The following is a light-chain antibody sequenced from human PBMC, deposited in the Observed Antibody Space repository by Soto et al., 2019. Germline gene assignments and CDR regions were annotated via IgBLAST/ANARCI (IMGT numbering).Light chain of an antibody. CDR3: QQYNNWPPIT. V-gene: IGKV3-15*01. J-gene: IGKJ2*01. CDR2: GAS. CDR1: QSVSSN. Sequence: EIVMTQSPATLSVSPGERATLSCRASQSVSSNLAWYQQKPGQAPRLLIYGASTRATGIPDRFSGSGSGTEYTLNISSQQSEDFAVVYCQQYNNWPPITFGQGTKLEIK.